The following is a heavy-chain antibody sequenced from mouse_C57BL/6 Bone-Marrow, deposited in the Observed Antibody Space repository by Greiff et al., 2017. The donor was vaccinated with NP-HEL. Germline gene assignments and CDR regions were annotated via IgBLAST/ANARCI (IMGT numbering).Heavy chain of an antibody. CDR1: GYSIISGYY. CDR2: ISYDGSN. CDR3: AREGCYYGSPFAY. J-gene: IGHJ3*01. D-gene: IGHD1-1*01. V-gene: IGHV3-6*01. Sequence: EVQLQESGPGLVKPSQSLSLTCSVTGYSIISGYYWNWIRQFPGNQLEWMAYISYDGSNNSNPSLKNRITITLDISKNQFFMKLTSVSTEHTTTYYCAREGCYYGSPFAYWGQGTLVTVSA.